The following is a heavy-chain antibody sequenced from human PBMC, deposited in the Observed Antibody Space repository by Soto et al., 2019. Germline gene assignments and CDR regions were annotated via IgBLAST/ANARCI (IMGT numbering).Heavy chain of an antibody. CDR1: GFTFGSYG. CDR3: AKDIVGATVGLGYYYYGMDV. CDR2: ISYDGSNK. D-gene: IGHD1-26*01. V-gene: IGHV3-30*18. Sequence: PGGSLRLSCAASGFTFGSYGMHWVRQAPGKGLEWVAVISYDGSNKYYADSVKGRFTISRDNSKNTLYLQMNSLRAEDTAVYYCAKDIVGATVGLGYYYYGMDVWGQGTTVTVSS. J-gene: IGHJ6*02.